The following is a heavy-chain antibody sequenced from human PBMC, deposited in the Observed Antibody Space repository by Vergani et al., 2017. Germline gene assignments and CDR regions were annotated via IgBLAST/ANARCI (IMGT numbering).Heavy chain of an antibody. Sequence: EVPLVESGGGLVQPGRSLRLSCAASGFTFDDYAMHWVRQAPGKGLEWVSGISWNSGSIGYADSVKGRFTISRDNAKNSLYLQMNSLRAEDMAVYYCAKDLGDYYYYGMDVWGQGTTVTVSS. J-gene: IGHJ6*02. CDR3: AKDLGDYYYYGMDV. CDR2: ISWNSGSI. CDR1: GFTFDDYA. V-gene: IGHV3-9*03.